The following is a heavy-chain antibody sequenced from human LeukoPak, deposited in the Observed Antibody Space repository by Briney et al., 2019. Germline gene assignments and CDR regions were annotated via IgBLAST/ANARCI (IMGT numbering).Heavy chain of an antibody. CDR2: IYYSGST. V-gene: IGHV4-59*08. CDR1: GGSISSYY. Sequence: SETLSLTWTVAGGSISSYYWSWIRQPPGKGLEWSGYIYYSGSTNYNPSLKSRVTISVDTSKNQFSLKLSSVTAADTAVYYCARGLYGSGSYYPAYFDYWGQGTLVTVSS. CDR3: ARGLYGSGSYYPAYFDY. D-gene: IGHD3-10*01. J-gene: IGHJ4*02.